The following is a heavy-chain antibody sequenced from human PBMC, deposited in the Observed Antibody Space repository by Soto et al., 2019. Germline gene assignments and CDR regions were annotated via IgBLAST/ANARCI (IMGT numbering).Heavy chain of an antibody. CDR3: ARDRGYRSGSFGS. Sequence: SETLSLTCTVSGGSISSSSYYWCWIRQPPGKGLEWIGSIYYSGSTYYNPSLKSRVTISVDTSKKQISLKLTSVTAADTAMYYCARDRGYRSGSFGSWGQGVLVTVSS. D-gene: IGHD5-18*01. CDR1: GGSISSSSYY. J-gene: IGHJ5*02. CDR2: IYYSGST. V-gene: IGHV4-39*07.